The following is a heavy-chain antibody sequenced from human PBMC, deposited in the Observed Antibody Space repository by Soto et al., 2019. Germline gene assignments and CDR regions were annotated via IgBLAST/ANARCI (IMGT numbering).Heavy chain of an antibody. CDR3: AKDAEMDIVVVAVAEYFDS. CDR2: ISKDGSKN. V-gene: IGHV3-30*18. J-gene: IGHJ4*02. D-gene: IGHD2-21*02. CDR1: GFTFNSYG. Sequence: QVQLEESGGGVVQPGKSLRLSCAGSGFTFNSYGMHWVPQTPGKGLEWVAGISKDGSKNHYLASVEGRFTISRDNSKNTLSLQMDSLRSDDTALYYCAKDAEMDIVVVAVAEYFDSWGPGTRVIVSS.